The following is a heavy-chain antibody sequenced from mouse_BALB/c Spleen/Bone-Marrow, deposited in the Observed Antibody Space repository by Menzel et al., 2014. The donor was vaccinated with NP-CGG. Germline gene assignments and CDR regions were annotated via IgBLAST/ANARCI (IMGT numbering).Heavy chain of an antibody. CDR2: IDPANGNT. Sequence: EVKLQESGAELVKPGASVKLSCTASGFNIKDTYMHWAKQRPEQGLEWIGRIDPANGNTKYDPKFQGKATITADTSSNTAYLQLSSLTSEDTAVYYCARVYPNAMDYWGQGTSVTVSS. CDR3: ARVYPNAMDY. D-gene: IGHD2-1*01. CDR1: GFNIKDTY. J-gene: IGHJ4*01. V-gene: IGHV14-3*02.